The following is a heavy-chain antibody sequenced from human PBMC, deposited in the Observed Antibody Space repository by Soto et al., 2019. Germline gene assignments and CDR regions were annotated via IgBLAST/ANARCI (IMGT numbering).Heavy chain of an antibody. CDR2: ISGSGGST. V-gene: IGHV3-23*01. J-gene: IGHJ3*02. CDR3: AKDIKGRIAVAAADAFDI. D-gene: IGHD6-19*01. CDR1: GFTFSSYA. Sequence: GGSLRLSCAASGFTFSSYAMSWVRQAPGKGLEWVSAISGSGGSTYYADSVKGRFTISRDNSKNTLYLQMNSLRAEDTAVYYCAKDIKGRIAVAAADAFDIWGQGTMVSVSS.